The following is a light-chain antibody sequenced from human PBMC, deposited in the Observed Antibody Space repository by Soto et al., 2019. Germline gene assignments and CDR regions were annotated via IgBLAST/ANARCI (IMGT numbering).Light chain of an antibody. CDR2: QTS. CDR1: QSVTSY. Sequence: IVLTQSPATLSLSPGERATLSCRASQSVTSYLSWYQQKPGQTPRLLIYQTSNGATGVAARFSGSGSGTDFTLTIRSLEPEDFAVYYCQQGSNWPLTFGGGTKVEIK. CDR3: QQGSNWPLT. J-gene: IGKJ4*01. V-gene: IGKV3-11*01.